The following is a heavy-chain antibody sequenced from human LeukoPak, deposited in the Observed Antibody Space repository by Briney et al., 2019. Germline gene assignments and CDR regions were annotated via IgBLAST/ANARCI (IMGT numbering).Heavy chain of an antibody. Sequence: GASVKVSCKASGYTFTSYGISWVRQAPGQGLEWMGWISAYNGNTNYAQKLQGRVTMTTDTSTSTAYMELRSLRSDDTAVYYCARDSGTAMVKGYYYYYYMDVWGKGTTVTVSS. V-gene: IGHV1-18*01. J-gene: IGHJ6*03. CDR3: ARDSGTAMVKGYYYYYYMDV. CDR1: GYTFTSYG. D-gene: IGHD5-18*01. CDR2: ISAYNGNT.